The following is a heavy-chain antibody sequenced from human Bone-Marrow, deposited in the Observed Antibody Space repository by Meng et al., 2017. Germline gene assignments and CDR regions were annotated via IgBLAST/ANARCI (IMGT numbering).Heavy chain of an antibody. CDR3: ARDHTSSWYVGSLDY. CDR1: GFIFSSYE. Sequence: GESLKISCAASGFIFSSYEMNWVRQAPGKGLELVSYISTSGSTIYYADSVKGRFTISRDNANNSLYLQMNSLRAEDTAVYYCARDHTSSWYVGSLDYWGQGTLVTVSS. V-gene: IGHV3-48*03. D-gene: IGHD6-13*01. CDR2: ISTSGSTI. J-gene: IGHJ4*02.